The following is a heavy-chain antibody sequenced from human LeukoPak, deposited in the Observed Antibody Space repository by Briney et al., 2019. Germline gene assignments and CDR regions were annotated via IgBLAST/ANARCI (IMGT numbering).Heavy chain of an antibody. Sequence: SQTLSLTCTVSGGSISSGDYYWSWIRQPPGKGLEWIGYIYYSGSTYYNPSLKSRVTISVDTSKNQFSLKLSSVAAADTAVYYCARGELVIKPYYYYGMDVWGKGTTVTVSS. CDR1: GGSISSGDYY. D-gene: IGHD3/OR15-3a*01. CDR2: IYYSGST. CDR3: ARGELVIKPYYYYGMDV. J-gene: IGHJ6*04. V-gene: IGHV4-30-4*01.